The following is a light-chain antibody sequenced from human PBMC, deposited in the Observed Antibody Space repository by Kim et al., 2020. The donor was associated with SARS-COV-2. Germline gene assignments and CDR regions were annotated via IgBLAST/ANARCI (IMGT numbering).Light chain of an antibody. CDR2: GAS. Sequence: DIEMTQSPSSLSAAVGDRVTISCRASQDISFYLNWYQQKPGKAPKLLLYGASKLQSGVPSRFSGSGSGTDFTLTISSLQREDFATYHCQQSYSTPYSFGQGTKVDIK. J-gene: IGKJ2*03. V-gene: IGKV1-39*01. CDR1: QDISFY. CDR3: QQSYSTPYS.